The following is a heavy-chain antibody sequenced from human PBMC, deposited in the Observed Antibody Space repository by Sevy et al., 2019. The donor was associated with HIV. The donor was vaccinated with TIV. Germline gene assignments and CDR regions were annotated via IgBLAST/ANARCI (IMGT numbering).Heavy chain of an antibody. CDR1: GFTFSSYA. J-gene: IGHJ6*02. V-gene: IGHV3-30*04. Sequence: GGCLRLSCAASGFTFSSYAMHWVRQAPGKGLEWVAVISYDGSNKYYSDAVKGRFTISRDNSKNTLYLQMNSLRAEDTAVYYCARDGADIVVVVAATHDYYYYGMDVWGQGTTVTVSS. CDR2: ISYDGSNK. D-gene: IGHD2-15*01. CDR3: ARDGADIVVVVAATHDYYYYGMDV.